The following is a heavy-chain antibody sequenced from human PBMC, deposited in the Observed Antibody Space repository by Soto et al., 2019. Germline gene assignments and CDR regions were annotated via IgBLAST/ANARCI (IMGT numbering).Heavy chain of an antibody. CDR3: AREGSGYNF. V-gene: IGHV1-69*13. CDR2: IVPVFGRP. Sequence: SVNVSCKASGGIFSDFGISWVRQAPGQGLEWMGGIVPVFGRPNYAQRFRGRLTITADESTSTGYMELISLRSDDTAVYYCAREGSGYNFWGQETQVTVSS. J-gene: IGHJ4*02. CDR1: GGIFSDFG. D-gene: IGHD5-12*01.